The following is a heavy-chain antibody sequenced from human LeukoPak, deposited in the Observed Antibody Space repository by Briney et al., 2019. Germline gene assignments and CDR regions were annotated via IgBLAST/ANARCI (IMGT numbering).Heavy chain of an antibody. CDR1: GXTFSSYA. CDR3: ARDGSD. V-gene: IGHV3-30-3*01. CDR2: ISYDGSNK. Sequence: GGSLRLSCAASGXTFSSYAVHWVRQAPGKGLEWVAVISYDGSNKYYADSVKGRFTISRDNSKNTLYLQMNSLRAEDTAVYYCARDGSDWGQGTLVTVSS. J-gene: IGHJ4*02.